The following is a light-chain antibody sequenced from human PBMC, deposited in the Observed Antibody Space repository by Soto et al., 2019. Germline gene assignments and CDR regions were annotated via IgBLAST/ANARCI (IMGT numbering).Light chain of an antibody. V-gene: IGKV1-5*01. J-gene: IGKJ1*01. Sequence: IRKSDAHGTRVDSGGGRVTITCRDSGSITIWLAWYQQKPGKAPKLLIYGASSLESGVPSRFSGSGSANEFALPSRHLYRDAFATYYCPHYTTYWTFDVGTKVDIK. CDR3: PHYTTYWT. CDR1: GSITIW. CDR2: GAS.